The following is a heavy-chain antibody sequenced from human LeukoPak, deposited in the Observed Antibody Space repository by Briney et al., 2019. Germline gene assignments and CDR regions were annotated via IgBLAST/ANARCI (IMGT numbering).Heavy chain of an antibody. CDR3: ARWGAYRNDAFDI. V-gene: IGHV1-2*02. J-gene: IGHJ3*02. Sequence: ASVKVSCKASGYTFTGYYMHWVRQSPGQGLEWIGWINPNSGGTNYAQKFQGRVTMTRDTSISTAYMELSRLRSDDTAVYYCARWGAYRNDAFDIWGQGTMVTVSS. D-gene: IGHD3-16*01. CDR1: GYTFTGYY. CDR2: INPNSGGT.